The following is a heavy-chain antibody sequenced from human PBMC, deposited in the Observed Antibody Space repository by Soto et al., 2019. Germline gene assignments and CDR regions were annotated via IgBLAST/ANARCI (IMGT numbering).Heavy chain of an antibody. CDR1: GGSISSYY. D-gene: IGHD3-16*01. Sequence: SETLSLTCTVSGGSISSYYWSWIRQPPGKGLEWIGYIYYSGSTNYIPSLKSRVTISVYTSKNQFSLKLSSVTAADTAVYYCARSSSYYDYVWGSHFDYWGQGTLVTVSS. CDR3: ARSSSYYDYVWGSHFDY. CDR2: IYYSGST. V-gene: IGHV4-59*01. J-gene: IGHJ4*02.